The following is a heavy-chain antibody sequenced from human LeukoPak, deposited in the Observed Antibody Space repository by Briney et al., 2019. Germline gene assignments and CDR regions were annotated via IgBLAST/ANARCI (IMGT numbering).Heavy chain of an antibody. V-gene: IGHV4-59*01. CDR1: GGSISSYY. CDR2: IYYSGST. J-gene: IGHJ4*02. Sequence: PSEALSLTCTVSGGSISSYYWSWIRQPPGKGLEWIGYIYYSGSTNYNPSLKSRVTISVDTSKNQFSLKLSSVTAADTAVYYCAKNNGATGDFGYWGQGTPGTGSS. D-gene: IGHD2-8*01. CDR3: AKNNGATGDFGY.